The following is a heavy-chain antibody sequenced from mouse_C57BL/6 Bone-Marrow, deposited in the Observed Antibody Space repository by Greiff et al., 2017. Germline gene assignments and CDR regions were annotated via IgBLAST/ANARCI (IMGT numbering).Heavy chain of an antibody. CDR1: GFSLTSYG. CDR2: IWSDGST. CDR3: ARNGGVTTVVAHFDV. Sequence: QVQLKESGPGLVQPSQSLSITCTVSGFSLTSYGVHWVRQSPGKGLEWLGVIWSDGSTDSNAAFISRLSISKDNSKGQVFFKMNSLQADDTAIYYYARNGGVTTVVAHFDVWGTGTTVTVSS. V-gene: IGHV2-2*01. J-gene: IGHJ1*03. D-gene: IGHD1-1*01.